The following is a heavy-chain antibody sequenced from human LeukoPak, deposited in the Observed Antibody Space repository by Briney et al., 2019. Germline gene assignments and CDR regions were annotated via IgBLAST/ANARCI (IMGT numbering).Heavy chain of an antibody. CDR3: ARPSGTWGAFDI. Sequence: GRSLRLSCAASGFTFTSYGMHWVRQAPGKGLEWVAVIWNDGSNKYYADSVKGRFTISRDNSKNTLYLQMNSPRVEDMAVYYCARPSGTWGAFDIWGQGTMVTVSS. J-gene: IGHJ3*02. D-gene: IGHD1-7*01. CDR2: IWNDGSNK. V-gene: IGHV3-33*01. CDR1: GFTFTSYG.